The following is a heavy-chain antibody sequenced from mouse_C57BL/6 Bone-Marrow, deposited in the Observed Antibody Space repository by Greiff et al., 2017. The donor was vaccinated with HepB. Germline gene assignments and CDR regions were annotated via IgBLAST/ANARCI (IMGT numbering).Heavy chain of an antibody. D-gene: IGHD2-3*01. CDR1: GYTFTDYN. Sequence: EVKLQESGPELVKPGASVKIPCKASGYTFTDYNMDWVKQSHGKSLEWIGDINPNNGGTIYNQKFKGKATLTVDKSSSTAYMELRSLTSEDTAVYYCARKGLLRYYAMDYWGQGTSVTVSS. V-gene: IGHV1-18*01. CDR2: INPNNGGT. J-gene: IGHJ4*01. CDR3: ARKGLLRYYAMDY.